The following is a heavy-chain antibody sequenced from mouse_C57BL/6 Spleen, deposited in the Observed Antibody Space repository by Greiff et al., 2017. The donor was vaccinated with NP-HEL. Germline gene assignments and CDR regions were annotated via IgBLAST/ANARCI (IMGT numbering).Heavy chain of an antibody. CDR2: ISSGGSTI. V-gene: IGHV5-17*01. CDR3: ATYSNPDY. Sequence: DVQLVESGGGLVKPGGSLKLSCAASGFTFSDYGMHWVRQAPEKGLEWVAYISSGGSTIYYADTVKGRFTISRDNATNTPFLQMTSLRAEDTAMYDCATYSNPDYWGKGTTLTVSS. J-gene: IGHJ2*01. D-gene: IGHD2-5*01. CDR1: GFTFSDYG.